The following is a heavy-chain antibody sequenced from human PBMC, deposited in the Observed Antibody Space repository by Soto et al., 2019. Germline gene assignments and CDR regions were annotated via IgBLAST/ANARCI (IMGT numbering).Heavy chain of an antibody. CDR1: GGSISSSNW. CDR2: IYHSGST. Sequence: PSETLSLTCAVSGGSISSSNWWSWVRQPPGKGLEWIGEIYHSGSTNYNPSLKSRVTISVDKSKNQFSLKLSSVTAADTAVYYCARDAGTTGGYYYYYGMDVWGQGXTVTVSS. V-gene: IGHV4-4*02. J-gene: IGHJ6*02. CDR3: ARDAGTTGGYYYYYGMDV. D-gene: IGHD1-1*01.